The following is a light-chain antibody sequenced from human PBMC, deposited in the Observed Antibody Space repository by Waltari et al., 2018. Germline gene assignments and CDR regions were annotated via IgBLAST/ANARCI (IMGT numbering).Light chain of an antibody. CDR2: WAS. J-gene: IGKJ2*01. CDR1: QNILYNSNNKNY. Sequence: DIVMTQSPDSLAVSLGERATINCKSSQNILYNSNNKNYLVWYQQKPRQPPKLLIYWASTRESGVPDRFSGSGSGTDFTLTISSLQAEDVAVYYCQQYYDTPRTFGQGTKLEIK. V-gene: IGKV4-1*01. CDR3: QQYYDTPRT.